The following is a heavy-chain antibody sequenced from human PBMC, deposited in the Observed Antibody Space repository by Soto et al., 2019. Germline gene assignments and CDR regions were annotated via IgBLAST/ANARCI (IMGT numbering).Heavy chain of an antibody. D-gene: IGHD2-2*02. CDR2: IYPGDSDT. CDR1: GYSFTSYW. J-gene: IGHJ4*02. Sequence: GESLKISCKGSGYSFTSYWIGWVRQMPGKGLEWMGIIYPGDSDTRYSPSFQGQVTISADKSISTAYLQWSSLKASDTAMYYCARTPYCSSTSCYTSPDYWGQGTLVTVPS. CDR3: ARTPYCSSTSCYTSPDY. V-gene: IGHV5-51*01.